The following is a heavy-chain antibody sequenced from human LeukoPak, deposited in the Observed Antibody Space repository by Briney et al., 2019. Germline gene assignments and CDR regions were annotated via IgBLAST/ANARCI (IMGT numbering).Heavy chain of an antibody. CDR3: ARRFCSGGRCHFDY. CDR1: GFTFHNYA. J-gene: IGHJ4*02. D-gene: IGHD2-15*01. Sequence: QPGGSLRLSCAASGFTFHNYAIHWVRQAPGKGLEWVSLTSGDGITTYFADSVKGRFTISRDNAKKSMYLQMNSLRDEDTAVYYCARRFCSGGRCHFDYWGQGTLVTVSS. V-gene: IGHV3-43*02. CDR2: TSGDGITT.